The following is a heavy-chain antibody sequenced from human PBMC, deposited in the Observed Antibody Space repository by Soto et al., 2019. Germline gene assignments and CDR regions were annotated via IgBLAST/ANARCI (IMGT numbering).Heavy chain of an antibody. J-gene: IGHJ4*02. CDR2: IISIFGTA. D-gene: IGHD1-7*01. CDR1: GGTFSSYA. V-gene: IGHV1-69*13. CDR3: ANSRTGTTGEFDY. Sequence: GASVKVSCKASGGTFSSYAISWVRQAPGQGLEWMGGIISIFGTANYAQKFQGRVTITADESTSTAYMELSSLRSEDTAVYYCANSRTGTTGEFDYWGQGTLVTVSS.